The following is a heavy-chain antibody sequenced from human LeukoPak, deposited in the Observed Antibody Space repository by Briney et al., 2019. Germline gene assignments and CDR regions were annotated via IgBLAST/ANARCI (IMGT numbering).Heavy chain of an antibody. J-gene: IGHJ4*02. D-gene: IGHD3-10*01. Sequence: HPGGSLGLSCAASGFTFSSYGMSWVRQAPGKGPEWVAVISYDGSNKYYADSVKGRFTISRDNSKNTLYLQMNSLRAEDTAVYYCAKAGRGSGSYYFGYWGQGTLVTVSS. CDR2: ISYDGSNK. V-gene: IGHV3-30*18. CDR1: GFTFSSYG. CDR3: AKAGRGSGSYYFGY.